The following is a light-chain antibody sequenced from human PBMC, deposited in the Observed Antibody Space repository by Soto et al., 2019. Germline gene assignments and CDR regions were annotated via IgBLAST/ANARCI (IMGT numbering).Light chain of an antibody. CDR1: QDISTH. Sequence: DIQLTQSPSFLSASVGDRVTITCRASQDISTHLAWYQQKPGRAPKLLIFSASTLQGGVPSGFSGSGSGTEFTLTISSLQPEDFATYYCQQVKHYPLTFGGGNKVEIK. CDR2: SAS. V-gene: IGKV1-9*01. J-gene: IGKJ4*01. CDR3: QQVKHYPLT.